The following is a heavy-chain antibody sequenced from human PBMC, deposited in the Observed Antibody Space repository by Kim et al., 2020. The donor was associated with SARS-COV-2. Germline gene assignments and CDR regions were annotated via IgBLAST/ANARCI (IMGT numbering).Heavy chain of an antibody. CDR2: TYYYTSKWYN. D-gene: IGHD5-18*01. CDR3: ARSGYSSSFFQY. J-gene: IGHJ4*02. CDR1: GDSVSSRSAA. V-gene: IGHV6-1*01. Sequence: SQTLSLTCAIFGDSVSSRSAAWNWIRQSPSRGLEWLGRTYYYTSKWYNDYTESVKSRITINSDTSRNRFSLQLNSVTSEDTAVYYCARSGYSSSFFQYWGQGILVTVSS.